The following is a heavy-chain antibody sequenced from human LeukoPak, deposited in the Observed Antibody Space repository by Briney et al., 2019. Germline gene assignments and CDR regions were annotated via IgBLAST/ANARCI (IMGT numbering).Heavy chain of an antibody. CDR2: IIPIFGTA. D-gene: IGHD2-2*01. V-gene: IGHV1-69*13. Sequence: GASVEVSCKASGGTFSSYAISWVRQAPGQGLEWMGGIIPIFGTANYAQKFQGRVTITADESTSTAYMELSSLRSEDTAVYYCARGAGNQLLPMGYWGQGTLVTVSS. J-gene: IGHJ4*02. CDR1: GGTFSSYA. CDR3: ARGAGNQLLPMGY.